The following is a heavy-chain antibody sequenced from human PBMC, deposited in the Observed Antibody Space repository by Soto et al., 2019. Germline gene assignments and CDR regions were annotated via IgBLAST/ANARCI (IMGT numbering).Heavy chain of an antibody. V-gene: IGHV3-74*01. CDR2: INSDGSST. Sequence: EVQLVESGGGLVQPGRSLRLSCAASGFTFRNYWMHWVRRVPGKGLLWVSRINSDGSSTSYADSVKGRFTVSRDNAKNTLYLQMNSLRAEDTAVYYCSCGYTYGYSDYWGQGTLVTVSS. J-gene: IGHJ4*02. CDR3: SCGYTYGYSDY. D-gene: IGHD5-18*01. CDR1: GFTFRNYW.